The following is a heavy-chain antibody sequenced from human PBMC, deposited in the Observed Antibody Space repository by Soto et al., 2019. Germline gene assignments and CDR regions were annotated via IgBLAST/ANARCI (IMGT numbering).Heavy chain of an antibody. Sequence: QVQLQQWGAGLLKPSETLSLTCAVYGGSFSGYYWSWIRQPPGKGLEWIGEINHSGSTNYNPSLKSRVTISVDTSKHQFALKLRSVTAADTAVYYCARGRGVVVPAAMSGWFDPWGQGTLVTVSS. CDR3: ARGRGVVVPAAMSGWFDP. D-gene: IGHD2-2*01. CDR1: GGSFSGYY. J-gene: IGHJ5*02. V-gene: IGHV4-34*01. CDR2: INHSGST.